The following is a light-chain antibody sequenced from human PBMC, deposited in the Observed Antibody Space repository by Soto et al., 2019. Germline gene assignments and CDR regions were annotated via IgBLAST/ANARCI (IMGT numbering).Light chain of an antibody. J-gene: IGKJ1*01. V-gene: IGKV3-20*01. Sequence: EIVLTQSPGTLSLSPGERATLSCRASQSISDMYLAWYQQKPGQAPRLLIYGASRRASGIPDRFSGSGAGTDFTLTISRLEPEDFAVYYCQYGTTVCTFGQGTKVEI. CDR2: GAS. CDR1: QSISDMY. CDR3: QYGTTVCT.